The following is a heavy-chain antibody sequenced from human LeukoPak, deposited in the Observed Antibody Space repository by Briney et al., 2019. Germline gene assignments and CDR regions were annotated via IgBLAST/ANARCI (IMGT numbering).Heavy chain of an antibody. CDR2: INHSGST. J-gene: IGHJ6*02. CDR1: GGSFSGYY. V-gene: IGHV4-34*01. Sequence: SETLSLTCAVYGGSFSGYYWSWIRQPPGKGLEWIGEINHSGSTNYNPSLKSRVTISVDTSKNQFSLKLSSVTAADTAVYYCARVLYYYDSSGGNYYYYYYGMDVWGQGTTVTVSS. D-gene: IGHD3-22*01. CDR3: ARVLYYYDSSGGNYYYYYYGMDV.